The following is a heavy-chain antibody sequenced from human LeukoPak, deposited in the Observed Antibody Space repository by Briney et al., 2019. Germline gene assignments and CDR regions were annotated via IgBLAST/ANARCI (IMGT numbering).Heavy chain of an antibody. CDR2: ISGSGSRT. J-gene: IGHJ4*02. V-gene: IGHV3-23*01. Sequence: GGSLRLSCAASGFTFSRYSMSWVRQAPGKGLEWVSVISGSGSRTYYADSVKGRLTISRDNSKNTLYLQMNSLRAEDTAIYYCAKDGAVAGPARAVDYWGQGTLVTVSS. D-gene: IGHD6-19*01. CDR3: AKDGAVAGPARAVDY. CDR1: GFTFSRYS.